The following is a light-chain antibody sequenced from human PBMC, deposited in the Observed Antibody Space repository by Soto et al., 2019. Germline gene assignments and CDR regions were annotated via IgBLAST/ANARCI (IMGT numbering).Light chain of an antibody. CDR1: SSDVGGYNY. CDR3: SSYTSSSHYV. J-gene: IGLJ1*01. CDR2: EVR. V-gene: IGLV2-14*01. Sequence: QSVLTQPASVSWSPGQSITIACTGTSSDVGGYNYVSWYQQHPGKAPKLMIYEVRNRPSGVSHRFSGSKSANTASLTISGLQAEDEADYYCSSYTSSSHYVFGTGTKVTAL.